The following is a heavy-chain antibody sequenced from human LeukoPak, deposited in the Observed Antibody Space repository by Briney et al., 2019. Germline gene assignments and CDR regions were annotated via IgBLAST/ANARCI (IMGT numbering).Heavy chain of an antibody. V-gene: IGHV1-18*01. J-gene: IGHJ4*02. CDR3: ARDSTYSSSSGRLDY. D-gene: IGHD6-6*01. CDR1: GYTFTDYG. Sequence: ASVKVSCKASGYTFTDYGISWVRQAPGQGLEWMGWISGYNGNTNYAQKLQGRVTMTTDTSTRTAYMELRSLISDDTAVYYCARDSTYSSSSGRLDYWGQGTLVTVSS. CDR2: ISGYNGNT.